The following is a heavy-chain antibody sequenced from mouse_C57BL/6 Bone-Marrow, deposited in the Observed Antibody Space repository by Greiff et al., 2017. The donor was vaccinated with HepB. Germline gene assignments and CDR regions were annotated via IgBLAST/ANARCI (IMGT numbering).Heavy chain of an antibody. CDR3: ARHTYDGYYWFAY. J-gene: IGHJ3*01. Sequence: EVKVVESGGGLVKPGGSLKLSCAASGFTFSSYTMSWVRQTPEKRLEWVATISGGGGNTYYPDSVKGRFTISRDNAKNTLYLQMSSLRSEDTALYYCARHTYDGYYWFAYWGQGTLVTVSA. CDR2: ISGGGGNT. D-gene: IGHD2-3*01. CDR1: GFTFSSYT. V-gene: IGHV5-9*01.